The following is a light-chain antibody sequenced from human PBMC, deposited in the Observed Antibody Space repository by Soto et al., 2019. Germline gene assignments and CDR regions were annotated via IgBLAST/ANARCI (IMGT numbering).Light chain of an antibody. CDR3: CSSAGSSPFAYV. J-gene: IGLJ1*01. Sequence: QSARTQPASVSGSPGQSITISCTGTSSDVGSYNLVSWYQQHPGKAPKLMIYEVSKRPSGVSNRFSGSKSGNTASLTISGLQAEDEADYYCCSSAGSSPFAYVFGPGTKVTVL. CDR1: SSDVGSYNL. V-gene: IGLV2-23*02. CDR2: EVS.